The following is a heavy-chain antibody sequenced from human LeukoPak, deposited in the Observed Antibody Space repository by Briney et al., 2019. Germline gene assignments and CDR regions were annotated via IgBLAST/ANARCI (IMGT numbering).Heavy chain of an antibody. J-gene: IGHJ3*02. CDR2: ISASGDST. Sequence: GGSLRLSCAAFGFTFSSYAMSWVRQAPGKGLEWVSAISASGDSTYYADSVKGRFTISRANSENTLYLQMNSLRAEDTAVYYCAKPLKYYYDSSGCLDIRGQGTMVTVSS. D-gene: IGHD3-22*01. V-gene: IGHV3-23*01. CDR1: GFTFSSYA. CDR3: AKPLKYYYDSSGCLDI.